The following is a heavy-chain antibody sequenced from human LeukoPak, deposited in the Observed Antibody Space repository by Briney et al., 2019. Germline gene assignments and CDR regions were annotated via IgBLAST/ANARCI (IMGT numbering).Heavy chain of an antibody. Sequence: GASVKVSCKASGGIFSSSAINWVRQAPGQGLEWMGRIIPILDIANHAQKFQGRVTITADKSTSTAYMELSSLRSEDTAVYYCARTVAVVAAKYYFDYWGQGTLVTVSS. CDR3: ARTVAVVAAKYYFDY. J-gene: IGHJ4*02. D-gene: IGHD2-15*01. CDR1: GGIFSSSA. CDR2: IIPILDIA. V-gene: IGHV1-69*04.